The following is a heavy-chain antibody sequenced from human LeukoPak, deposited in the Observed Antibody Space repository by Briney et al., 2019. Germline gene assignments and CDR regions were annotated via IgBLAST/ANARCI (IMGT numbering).Heavy chain of an antibody. V-gene: IGHV3-30*02. CDR1: GFTFSNYG. J-gene: IGHJ4*02. D-gene: IGHD4-17*01. CDR3: AKDNYDYGDYDGGDY. Sequence: GGSLRLSCAASGFTFSNYGMHWVRQAPGKGLEWVAFIRYDGSNKYYADSVKGRFTISRDNSKNTMYMQMSSLRAEDTAVYYCAKDNYDYGDYDGGDYWGQGTLVTVSS. CDR2: IRYDGSNK.